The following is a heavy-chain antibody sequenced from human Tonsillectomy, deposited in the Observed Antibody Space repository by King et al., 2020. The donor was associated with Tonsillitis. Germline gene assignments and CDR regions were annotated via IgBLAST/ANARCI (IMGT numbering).Heavy chain of an antibody. Sequence: VQLQQWGAGLLKPSDTLSLTCAVYGGPFSDYYWSWIRQPPGKGLEWIGQINHSGNTNYNPSLKGRVTMSVDTSKNQVSVRLSSVTAADTAVYYCARVSGSYGGGFDSWGQGTLVTVSS. V-gene: IGHV4-34*01. CDR3: ARVSGSYGGGFDS. CDR1: GGPFSDYY. J-gene: IGHJ4*02. CDR2: INHSGNT. D-gene: IGHD1-26*01.